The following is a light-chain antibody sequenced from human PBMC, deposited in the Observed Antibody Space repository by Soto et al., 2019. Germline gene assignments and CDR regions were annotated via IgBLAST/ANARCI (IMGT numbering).Light chain of an antibody. Sequence: EVVLTQSPGTVALSPGERVTLSCRASQSVISNYLAWYQQRPGQAPRLLIYAASSRATGIPDRFSGSGSGTDFTLSISSLEPEDVAVYYCQQYGSSLTWTGDQGTKVE. J-gene: IGKJ1*01. CDR3: QQYGSSLTWT. V-gene: IGKV3-20*01. CDR2: AAS. CDR1: QSVISNY.